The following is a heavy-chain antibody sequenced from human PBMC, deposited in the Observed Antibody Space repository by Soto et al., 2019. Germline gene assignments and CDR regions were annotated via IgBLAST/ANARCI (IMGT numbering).Heavy chain of an antibody. CDR1: GGSISSGGYS. CDR3: AREVLSPPRQKYNWFDP. D-gene: IGHD2-2*01. J-gene: IGHJ5*02. Sequence: SETLSLTCAVSGGSISSGGYSWSWIRQPPGKSLEWIGYIYHSGSTYYNPSLKSRVTISVDRSKNQFSLKLSSVTAADTAVYYCAREVLSPPRQKYNWFDPWGQGTLVTGSS. CDR2: IYHSGST. V-gene: IGHV4-30-2*01.